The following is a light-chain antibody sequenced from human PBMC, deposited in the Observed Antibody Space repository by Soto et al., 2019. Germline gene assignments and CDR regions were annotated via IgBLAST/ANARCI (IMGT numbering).Light chain of an antibody. J-gene: IGLJ3*02. CDR1: TSNIGRNS. Sequence: SVLTQPPSASGPPGQRVTISCSGSTSNIGRNSVHWYQQLPGTAPKLLIYNNNQRPSGVPDRFSGSKSGTSASLAISGLQSEDEGDYYCAAWDDSLNGMFGGGTKLTVL. V-gene: IGLV1-44*01. CDR2: NNN. CDR3: AAWDDSLNGM.